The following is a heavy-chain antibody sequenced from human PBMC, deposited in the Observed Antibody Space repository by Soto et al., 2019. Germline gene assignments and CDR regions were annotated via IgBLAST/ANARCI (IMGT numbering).Heavy chain of an antibody. Sequence: QLQLQESGPGLVKPSETLSLTCSVSGGSISSRTFWWAWIRQPPGKGLEWIGDLYYSGSSYSSPYLKSRGTLYVDTSKNQLSLKLNSVTAADTAVYYCARHPRDDYNYGGSGIFDYWGQGTLVTVSS. J-gene: IGHJ4*02. D-gene: IGHD4-4*01. CDR3: ARHPRDDYNYGGSGIFDY. CDR2: LYYSGSS. CDR1: GGSISSRTFW. V-gene: IGHV4-39*01.